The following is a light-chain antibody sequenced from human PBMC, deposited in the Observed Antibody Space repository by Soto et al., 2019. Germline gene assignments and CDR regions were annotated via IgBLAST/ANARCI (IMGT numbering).Light chain of an antibody. Sequence: DIQMTQSPSTLSASVGDRVTITCRASESINSWLAWYQQKPGKAPKVLIYKASSLESGVPSGFSGSGSGTEFTLNISSLQPDDFATYYCQQYNSYPWTFGQGTKVEIK. J-gene: IGKJ1*01. CDR3: QQYNSYPWT. CDR1: ESINSW. V-gene: IGKV1-5*03. CDR2: KAS.